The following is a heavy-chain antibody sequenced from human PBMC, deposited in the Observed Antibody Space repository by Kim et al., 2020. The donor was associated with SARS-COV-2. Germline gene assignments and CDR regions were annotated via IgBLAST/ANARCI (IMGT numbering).Heavy chain of an antibody. D-gene: IGHD2-2*01. CDR3: AKEGPAGLDAFDI. Sequence: GGSLRLSCAASGFTFSSYDMHWVRQVPGKGLEWVSAISTSGATDHSASVRGGFTISRENAKSYLYLQMNTRRAEDTAVYYCAKEGPAGLDAFDIWGQGTVVTVSS. CDR2: ISTSGAT. CDR1: GFTFSSYD. V-gene: IGHV3-13*04. J-gene: IGHJ3*02.